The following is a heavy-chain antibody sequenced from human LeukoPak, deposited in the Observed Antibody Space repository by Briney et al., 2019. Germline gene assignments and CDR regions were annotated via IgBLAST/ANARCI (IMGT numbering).Heavy chain of an antibody. CDR2: ISDSGGST. D-gene: IGHD3-22*01. CDR1: GITLSNYG. Sequence: GGSLRLSCAVSGITLSNYGMSWVRQAPGKGLEWVAGISDSGGSTNYADSVKGRFTISRDNPKNTLYLQMNSLRAEDTAVYYCARGTNYYDSSGYYYSPLDYWGQGTLVTVSS. J-gene: IGHJ4*02. V-gene: IGHV3-23*01. CDR3: ARGTNYYDSSGYYYSPLDY.